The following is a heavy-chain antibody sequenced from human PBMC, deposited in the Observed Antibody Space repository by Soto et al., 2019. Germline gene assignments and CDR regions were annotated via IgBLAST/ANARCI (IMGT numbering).Heavy chain of an antibody. V-gene: IGHV3-48*02. CDR1: GFTFSSYS. D-gene: IGHD3-16*01. Sequence: EVQLVEAGGGLVQPGGSLRLSCAASGFTFSSYSMNWVRQAPGKGLEWVSYISSSSSTIYDADSGNGRVTISRDNAKNALYLQMNSLRDEDTAVYYCAREGLLRLRFAFDIWGKGSMGTVSS. CDR3: AREGLLRLRFAFDI. CDR2: ISSSSSTI. J-gene: IGHJ3*02.